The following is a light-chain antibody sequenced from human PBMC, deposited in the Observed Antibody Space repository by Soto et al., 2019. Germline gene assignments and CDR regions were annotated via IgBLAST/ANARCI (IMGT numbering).Light chain of an antibody. Sequence: SCELTQPPPVSVSPGQTASITCSGDKLGDKYACWYQQKPGQSPVLVIYQGYKRPSGIPERFSGSTSGNTATLTISGTQAMDEAEYYCQAWDSSIDVVFGGGTKLTVL. V-gene: IGLV3-1*01. CDR3: QAWDSSIDVV. J-gene: IGLJ2*01. CDR1: KLGDKY. CDR2: QGY.